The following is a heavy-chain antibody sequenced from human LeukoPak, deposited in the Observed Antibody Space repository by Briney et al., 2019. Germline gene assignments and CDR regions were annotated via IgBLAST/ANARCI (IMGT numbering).Heavy chain of an antibody. CDR3: ARGGYYDSSGYYVFDY. CDR1: GFTFDDYA. V-gene: IGHV3-9*01. Sequence: GGSLRLSCAASGFTFDDYAMHWVRQAPGKGLEWVSGISWNSGSIGYVDSVKGRFTISRDNAKNSLYLQMNSLRAEDTAVYYCARGGYYDSSGYYVFDYWGQGTLVTVSS. J-gene: IGHJ4*02. CDR2: ISWNSGSI. D-gene: IGHD3-22*01.